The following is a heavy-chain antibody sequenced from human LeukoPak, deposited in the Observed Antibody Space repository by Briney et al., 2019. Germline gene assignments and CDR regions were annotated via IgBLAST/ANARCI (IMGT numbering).Heavy chain of an antibody. D-gene: IGHD5-18*01. CDR2: IYTSGSN. CDR1: GYSISSDYY. J-gene: IGHJ4*02. V-gene: IGHV4-4*07. Sequence: SETLSLTCTVSGYSISSDYYWGWVRQPAGKGLEWIGRIYTSGSNNYNPSLKSRVTMSVDTSKNQFSLKLSSVTAADTAVYYCARVLDTVTYFDYWGQGTLVTVSS. CDR3: ARVLDTVTYFDY.